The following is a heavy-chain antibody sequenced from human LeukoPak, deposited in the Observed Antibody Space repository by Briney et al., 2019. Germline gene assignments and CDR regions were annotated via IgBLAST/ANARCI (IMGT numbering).Heavy chain of an antibody. D-gene: IGHD4-11*01. V-gene: IGHV3-33*06. CDR2: IWNDGSDK. Sequence: GRSLRLSCTTSGFTFSHYAMHWVRQAPGKGLQWVAVIWNDGSDKYYGDSVKGRFTISRDNSKKTGYLQLSRLRVEAKAVYYCAKDAERGFDFSNSLQSWGQGTLVTVSS. CDR3: AKDAERGFDFSNSLQS. CDR1: GFTFSHYA. J-gene: IGHJ4*02.